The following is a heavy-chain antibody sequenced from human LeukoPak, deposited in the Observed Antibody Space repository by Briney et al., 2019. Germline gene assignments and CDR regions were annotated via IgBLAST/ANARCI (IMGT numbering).Heavy chain of an antibody. CDR2: VYYNGNT. V-gene: IGHV4-39*01. D-gene: IGHD3-22*01. CDR3: ARHEPSSFYYESRENWFDP. J-gene: IGHJ5*02. Sequence: PSETLSLICTVSGDSITRRSYFWAWIRQRPGKGLEWMGSVYYNGNTYYNPSLKSRVTISVDTSDNQVSLTITSVTAADTAMYYCARHEPSSFYYESRENWFDPWGQGAPVTVSS. CDR1: GDSITRRSYF.